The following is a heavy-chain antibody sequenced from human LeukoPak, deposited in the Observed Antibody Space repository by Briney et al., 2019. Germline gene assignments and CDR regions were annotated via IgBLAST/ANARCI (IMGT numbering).Heavy chain of an antibody. CDR2: ISYDGSNK. CDR3: AKGGTTMVRGVIHYYYYYMDV. CDR1: GFTFSSYG. J-gene: IGHJ6*03. V-gene: IGHV3-30*18. Sequence: GGSLRLSCAASGFTFSSYGMHWVRQAPGKGLEWVAVISYDGSNKYYADSVKGRFTISRDNSKNTLYLQMNSLRAEDTAVYYCAKGGTTMVRGVIHYYYYYMDVWGKGTTVTISS. D-gene: IGHD3-10*01.